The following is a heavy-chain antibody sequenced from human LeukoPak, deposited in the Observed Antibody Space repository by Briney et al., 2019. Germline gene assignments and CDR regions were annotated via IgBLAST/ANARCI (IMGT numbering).Heavy chain of an antibody. V-gene: IGHV3-30*02. D-gene: IGHD1-26*01. CDR2: IRYDGSNK. Sequence: PGGSLRLSFAASGFTFSSYSMHWVRQAPGKGLEWVAFIRYDGSNKYYADSVKGRFTISRDNSKNTLYLQMNSLRAEDTAVYYCAKDLTGVGANMFDYWGQGTLVTVSS. CDR3: AKDLTGVGANMFDY. CDR1: GFTFSSYS. J-gene: IGHJ4*02.